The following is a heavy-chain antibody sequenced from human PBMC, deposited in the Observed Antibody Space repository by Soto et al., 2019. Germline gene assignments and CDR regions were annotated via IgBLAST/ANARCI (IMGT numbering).Heavy chain of an antibody. J-gene: IGHJ4*02. Sequence: QVQLVQSGAEVKKPGASVKVSCKASGYSFTNYGSSWVRQAPGQGPEWMGWISGHNGDTNHPQSLQGRVTMTTDTSRNTAYMELRSLRSDDTAVYYCARHRFNYYDNTVYYYFDYWGQGTLVTVSS. CDR2: ISGHNGDT. CDR1: GYSFTNYG. D-gene: IGHD3-22*01. CDR3: ARHRFNYYDNTVYYYFDY. V-gene: IGHV1-18*04.